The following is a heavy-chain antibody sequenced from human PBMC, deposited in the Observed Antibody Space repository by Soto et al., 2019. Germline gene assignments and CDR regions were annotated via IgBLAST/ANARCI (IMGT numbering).Heavy chain of an antibody. J-gene: IGHJ4*02. CDR1: GGPISTYY. V-gene: IGHV4-59*12. CDR3: ARAYGGYADY. D-gene: IGHD5-12*01. CDR2: IYYIGST. Sequence: PSETLSLTCTVSGGPISTYYWSWIRQPPGKGLEWIAYIYYIGSTNYNPSLKSRLTISLHTSNNQLSLKLTSVTAPDTAVHYCARAYGGYADYWGQGALVTVSS.